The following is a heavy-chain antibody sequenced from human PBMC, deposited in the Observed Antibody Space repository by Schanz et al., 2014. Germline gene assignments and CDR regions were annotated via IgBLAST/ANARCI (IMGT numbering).Heavy chain of an antibody. V-gene: IGHV4-39*01. J-gene: IGHJ4*02. CDR2: IYYSGST. CDR3: ARLWGGWRIPDY. CDR1: GDSISSTSYY. Sequence: QLQMQESGPGLVKPSETLSLTCSVSGDSISSTSYYWGWIRQPPGKGLEWIGSIYYSGSTYYNASLKGRVPIPVDPSKNKSPLKLTSVTAADSAVYYCARLWGGWRIPDYWGQGTLVTVSS. D-gene: IGHD6-19*01.